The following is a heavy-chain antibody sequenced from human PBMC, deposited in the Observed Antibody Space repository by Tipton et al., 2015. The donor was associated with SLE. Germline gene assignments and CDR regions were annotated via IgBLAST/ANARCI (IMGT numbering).Heavy chain of an antibody. CDR3: ARGASIFGVVTYYFYYYMDV. J-gene: IGHJ6*03. CDR2: ISSSGSII. CDR1: GFTFSDYY. D-gene: IGHD3-3*01. Sequence: LRLSCAASGFTFSDYYMSWIRQAPGKGLEWVSYISSSGSIIYYADSVKGRFTISRDNAKNSLYLQMNSLRAEDTAVYYCARGASIFGVVTYYFYYYMDVWGKGTTVTVSS. V-gene: IGHV3-11*04.